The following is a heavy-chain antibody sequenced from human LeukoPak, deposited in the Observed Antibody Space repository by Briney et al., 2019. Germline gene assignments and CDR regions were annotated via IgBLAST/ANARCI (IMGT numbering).Heavy chain of an antibody. V-gene: IGHV3-33*01. CDR2: IWYDGSSK. D-gene: IGHD3-10*01. CDR3: ARDYASDY. Sequence: GGSLRLSCAASGFTFSSYGMHWVRQAPGKGLEWVALIWYDGSSKHYADSVRGRFTISRDNSKNTLYLQMNSLRAEDTAVYYCARDYASDYWGQGTLVTVSS. CDR1: GFTFSSYG. J-gene: IGHJ4*02.